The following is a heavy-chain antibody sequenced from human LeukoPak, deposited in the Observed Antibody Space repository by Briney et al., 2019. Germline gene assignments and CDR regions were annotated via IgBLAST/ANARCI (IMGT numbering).Heavy chain of an antibody. CDR2: IIPIFGTA. CDR3: AGIAAAGEHWFDP. V-gene: IGHV1-69*13. CDR1: GGTFSSYA. J-gene: IGHJ5*02. Sequence: SVKVSCKASGGTFSSYAISWVRQAPGQGPEWMGGIIPIFGTANYAQKFQGRVTITADESTSTAYMELSSLRSEDTAVYYCAGIAAAGEHWFDPWGQGTLVTVSS. D-gene: IGHD6-13*01.